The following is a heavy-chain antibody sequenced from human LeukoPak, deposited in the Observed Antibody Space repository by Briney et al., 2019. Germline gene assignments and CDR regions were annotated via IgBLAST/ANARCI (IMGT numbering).Heavy chain of an antibody. V-gene: IGHV4-4*08. CDR1: GGSISGYY. Sequence: SETLSLTCTVSGGSISGYYWSWIRQSPGKGLEWIGYIYSSGATNYYPSFKSRVTISLDTSKNQFSLKLSSVTAADTAVYYCAREPRGSPFDYWGQGTLVTVSS. CDR2: IYSSGAT. D-gene: IGHD1-26*01. CDR3: AREPRGSPFDY. J-gene: IGHJ4*02.